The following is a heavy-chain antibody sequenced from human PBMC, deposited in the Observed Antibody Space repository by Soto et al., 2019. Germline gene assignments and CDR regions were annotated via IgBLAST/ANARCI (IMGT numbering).Heavy chain of an antibody. CDR3: AKDRGSGSTSWYNGWFDP. D-gene: IGHD2-2*02. Sequence: PGGSLRLSCVASGVTFSSYAMTWVRQAPGKGLEWVSAISGSGGSTYYADSVKGRFTISRDNSKNTLYLQMNSLRAEDTAVYYCAKDRGSGSTSWYNGWFDPWGQGTLVTVSS. J-gene: IGHJ5*02. V-gene: IGHV3-23*01. CDR2: ISGSGGST. CDR1: GVTFSSYA.